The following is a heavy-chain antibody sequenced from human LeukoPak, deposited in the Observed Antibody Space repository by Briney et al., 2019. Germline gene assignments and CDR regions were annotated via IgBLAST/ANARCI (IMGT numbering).Heavy chain of an antibody. CDR1: GYTFTGYY. J-gene: IGHJ5*02. D-gene: IGHD3-16*02. Sequence: GASVKVSCKASGYTFTGYYMHWVRQAPGQGLEWMGWINPNSGGTSYARKFQGRVTMTRDTSISTAYMELSRLRSDDTAVYYCARDRSHKAYYDYVWGSYRFKRGNWFDPWGQGTLVTVSS. CDR2: INPNSGGT. V-gene: IGHV1-2*02. CDR3: ARDRSHKAYYDYVWGSYRFKRGNWFDP.